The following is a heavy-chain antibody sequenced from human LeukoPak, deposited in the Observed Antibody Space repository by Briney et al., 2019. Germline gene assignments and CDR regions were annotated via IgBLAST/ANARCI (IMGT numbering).Heavy chain of an antibody. J-gene: IGHJ4*02. D-gene: IGHD5-24*01. V-gene: IGHV4-30-4*01. CDR3: ARNRDGYIYYFDY. CDR1: GYSISSGDYY. Sequence: SQTLSLTCTVSGYSISSGDYYWSWLRQPPGKGLEWIGYIYYSGSTYYNPPLKSRVTISVDTSKNQFSLKLSSVTAADTAVYYCARNRDGYIYYFDYWGQGTLVTVSS. CDR2: IYYSGST.